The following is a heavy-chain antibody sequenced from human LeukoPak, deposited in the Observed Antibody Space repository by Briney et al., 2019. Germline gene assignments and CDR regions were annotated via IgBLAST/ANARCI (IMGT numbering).Heavy chain of an antibody. Sequence: ASVKVSCKASGYTFTGYYMHWVRQAPGQGLEWMGWINPNSGGTNYAQKFQGRVTMTRDTSISTAYMELSRLRSDDTAVYYCARGVVVPAAMEAYFDYWGQGTLVTVSS. CDR3: ARGVVVPAAMEAYFDY. J-gene: IGHJ4*02. CDR1: GYTFTGYY. V-gene: IGHV1-2*02. D-gene: IGHD2-2*01. CDR2: INPNSGGT.